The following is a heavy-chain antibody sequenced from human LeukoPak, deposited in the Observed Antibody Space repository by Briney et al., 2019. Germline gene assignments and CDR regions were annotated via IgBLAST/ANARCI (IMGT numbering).Heavy chain of an antibody. CDR1: GFTFSSYW. Sequence: GSLRLSCAASGFTFSSYWMHWVRQAPGKGLVWVSRLNTDGSSTTYADSVKGRFTISRDNAKNTLYLQMNSLRAEDTAVYYCARDGGVPAAKAFDIWGQGTMVTVSS. CDR2: LNTDGSST. V-gene: IGHV3-74*03. CDR3: ARDGGVPAAKAFDI. D-gene: IGHD2-2*01. J-gene: IGHJ3*02.